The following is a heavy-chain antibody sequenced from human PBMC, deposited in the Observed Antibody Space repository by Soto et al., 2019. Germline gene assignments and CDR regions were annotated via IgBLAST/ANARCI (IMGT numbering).Heavy chain of an antibody. D-gene: IGHD6-13*01. CDR1: GFTFSSYW. CDR3: ARIAAAGRPFDF. CDR2: IKEDGSEK. V-gene: IGHV3-7*01. J-gene: IGHJ4*02. Sequence: GGSLRLSCAASGFTFSSYWMSWVRQAPGKGLEWVAHIKEDGSEKYYVDSVKGRFTISRDNAKKSLYLQMNSLRAEDTGVYFCARIAAAGRPFDFWGQGTLVTVSS.